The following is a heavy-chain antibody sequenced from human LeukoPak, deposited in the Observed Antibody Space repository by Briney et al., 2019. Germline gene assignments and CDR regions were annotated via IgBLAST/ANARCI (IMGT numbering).Heavy chain of an antibody. CDR2: INPSSGGT. J-gene: IGHJ4*02. CDR1: GYTFTGYY. CDR3: ARVVVDTAMADDY. Sequence: GASVKVSCKASGYTFTGYYMHWVRQAPGQGLEWMGWINPSSGGTNYAQKFQGRVTMTRDTSISTAYMELSRLRSDDTAVYYCARVVVDTAMADDYWGQGTLVTVSS. V-gene: IGHV1-2*02. D-gene: IGHD5-18*01.